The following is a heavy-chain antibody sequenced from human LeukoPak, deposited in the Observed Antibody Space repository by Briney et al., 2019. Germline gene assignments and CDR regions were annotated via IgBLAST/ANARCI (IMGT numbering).Heavy chain of an antibody. D-gene: IGHD4-11*01. V-gene: IGHV4-38-2*01. CDR2: IYYSGST. CDR3: ARGAMTTTQSLDFDY. Sequence: PGGSLRLSCAASGFTFSDYYMSWIRQPPGKGLEWIGSIYYSGSTYYNPSLKSRVTISVDTSKNQFSLKLSSVTAADTAVYYCARGAMTTTQSLDFDYWGQGTLVTVSS. J-gene: IGHJ4*02. CDR1: GFTFSDYY.